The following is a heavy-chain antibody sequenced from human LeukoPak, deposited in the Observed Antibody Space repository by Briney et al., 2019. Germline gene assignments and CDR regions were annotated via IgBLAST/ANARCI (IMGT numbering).Heavy chain of an antibody. J-gene: IGHJ4*02. CDR3: ARAIQSQLLKGYFDY. Sequence: GGSLRLSCAASGLTVLNNYMSWVRQAPGKGLEWVSIIYSGGPTYYADSVRGRFTISRDNSKNTLYLQMNSLTVDDTAVYYCARAIQSQLLKGYFDYWGQGTLVTVSS. CDR1: GLTVLNNY. V-gene: IGHV3-53*01. D-gene: IGHD2-2*01. CDR2: IYSGGPT.